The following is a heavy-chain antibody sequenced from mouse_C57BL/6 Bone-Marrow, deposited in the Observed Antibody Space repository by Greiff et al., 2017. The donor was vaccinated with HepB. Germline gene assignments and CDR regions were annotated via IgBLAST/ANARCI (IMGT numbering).Heavy chain of an antibody. V-gene: IGHV6-3*01. CDR1: GFTFSNYW. J-gene: IGHJ4*01. CDR2: IRLKSDNYAT. Sequence: EVQRVESGGGLVQPGGSMKLSCVASGFTFSNYWMNWVRQSPEKGLEWVAQIRLKSDNYATHYAESVKGRFTISRDDSKSSVYLQMNNLRAEDTGIYYCTITTVVATEAMDYWGQGTSVTVSS. CDR3: TITTVVATEAMDY. D-gene: IGHD1-1*01.